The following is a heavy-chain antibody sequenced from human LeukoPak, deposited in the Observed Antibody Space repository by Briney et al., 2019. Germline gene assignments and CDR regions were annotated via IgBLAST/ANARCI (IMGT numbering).Heavy chain of an antibody. J-gene: IGHJ4*02. D-gene: IGHD3-10*01. Sequence: PGRSLRLSCAASGFTFSSYGMHWVRQAPGKGLEGVAVISSDGSNKYYADSVKGRFTISRDNSKNTLYLQMNSMRAEDTAVYYCAKVVWFGELNPPDYWGQGTLVTVSS. V-gene: IGHV3-30*18. CDR3: AKVVWFGELNPPDY. CDR2: ISSDGSNK. CDR1: GFTFSSYG.